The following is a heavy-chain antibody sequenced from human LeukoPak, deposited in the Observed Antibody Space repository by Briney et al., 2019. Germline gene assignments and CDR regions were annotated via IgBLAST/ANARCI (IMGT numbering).Heavy chain of an antibody. Sequence: GGSLRLSCAASGFTFSSYWMSWVRQAPGKGLEWVANIKQDGSEKYYVDSVKGRFTISRDNAKNSLYLQMNSLRAEDTAVYYCARDYCSGGSCYFDYWGQGTLVTVSS. CDR3: ARDYCSGGSCYFDY. V-gene: IGHV3-7*01. CDR1: GFTFSSYW. J-gene: IGHJ4*02. CDR2: IKQDGSEK. D-gene: IGHD2-15*01.